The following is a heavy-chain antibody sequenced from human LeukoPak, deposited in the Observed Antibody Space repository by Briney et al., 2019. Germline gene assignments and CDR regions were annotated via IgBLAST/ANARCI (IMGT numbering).Heavy chain of an antibody. CDR3: ARGVDYGDYASDAFDI. J-gene: IGHJ3*02. CDR1: GGSFSGYY. D-gene: IGHD4-17*01. V-gene: IGHV4-34*01. Sequence: PSETLSLTCAVYGGSFSGYYWSWIRQPPGKGLEWIGEINHSESTNYNPSLKSRVTISVDTSKNQFSLKLSSVTAADTAVYYCARGVDYGDYASDAFDIWGQGTMVTVSS. CDR2: INHSEST.